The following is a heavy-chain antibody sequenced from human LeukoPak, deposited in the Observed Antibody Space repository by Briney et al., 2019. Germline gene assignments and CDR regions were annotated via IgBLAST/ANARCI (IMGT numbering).Heavy chain of an antibody. J-gene: IGHJ5*02. D-gene: IGHD6-13*01. V-gene: IGHV4-59*01. CDR3: ARDRRSSSRVASNWFDP. CDR2: IYYSGST. CDR1: GGSISSYY. Sequence: SETLSLTCIVSGGSISSYYWSWIRQPPGKGLEWIGYIYYSGSTNYNPSLKSRVTMTRDTSTSTVYMELSSLRSEDTAVYYCARDRRSSSRVASNWFDPWGQGTLVTVSS.